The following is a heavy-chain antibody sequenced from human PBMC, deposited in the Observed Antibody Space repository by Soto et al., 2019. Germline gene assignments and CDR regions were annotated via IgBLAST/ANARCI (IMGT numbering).Heavy chain of an antibody. Sequence: PSETLSLTCGVHGGPFSGFFWSWIRQSPGKGLEWIGEFNPGGSTNYNPSLKSRLTISADRSTSQVSLRLTSVTAADAAVYFCARSAASFGGASYLGAWGEGTLVTVCS. V-gene: IGHV4-34*01. CDR2: FNPGGST. D-gene: IGHD1-26*01. J-gene: IGHJ5*02. CDR3: ARSAASFGGASYLGA. CDR1: GGPFSGFF.